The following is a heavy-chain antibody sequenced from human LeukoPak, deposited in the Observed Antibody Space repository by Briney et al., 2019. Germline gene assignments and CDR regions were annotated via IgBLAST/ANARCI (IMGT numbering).Heavy chain of an antibody. V-gene: IGHV3-66*02. D-gene: IGHD6-25*01. CDR1: GFTVSSNY. J-gene: IGHJ3*02. CDR2: IYSGGST. CDR3: ARDPAAAPEDI. Sequence: PGGSLRLSCAASGFTVSSNYMSWVRQAPGKGLEWVSVIYSGGSTYYADSVKGRFTISRDNSKNTLYLQMNSLRAEDTAVYYCARDPAAAPEDIWGQGTMVTVSS.